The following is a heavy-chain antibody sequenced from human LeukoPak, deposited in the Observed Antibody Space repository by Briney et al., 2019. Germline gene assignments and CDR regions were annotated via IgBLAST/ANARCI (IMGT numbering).Heavy chain of an antibody. J-gene: IGHJ4*02. D-gene: IGHD2-15*01. CDR3: ARDGGYCSGGSCYPEDDY. Sequence: SGTLSLTCAVSGGSISSSNWWSWVRQPPGKGLEWIGEIYHSGSTNYNPSLKSRVTISVDKSKNQFSLKLSSVTAADTAVYYCARDGGYCSGGSCYPEDDYWGQGTLVTVSS. CDR2: IYHSGST. CDR1: GGSISSSNW. V-gene: IGHV4-4*02.